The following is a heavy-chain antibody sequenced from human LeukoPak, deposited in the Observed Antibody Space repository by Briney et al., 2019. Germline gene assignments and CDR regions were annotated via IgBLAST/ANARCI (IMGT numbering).Heavy chain of an antibody. V-gene: IGHV4-39*01. CDR3: ARRPGSSAYPHYFGMDV. D-gene: IGHD3-22*01. CDR2: IYYSEST. J-gene: IGHJ6*02. CDR1: GDSISSSSYY. Sequence: SETLSLTCIVSGDSISSSSYYWGWIRQPPGEGLEWIGSIYYSESTYYNPSLKSRVTISVDTSKNQFSLELNSVTAADTAVYYCARRPGSSAYPHYFGMDVWGQGTSVTVSS.